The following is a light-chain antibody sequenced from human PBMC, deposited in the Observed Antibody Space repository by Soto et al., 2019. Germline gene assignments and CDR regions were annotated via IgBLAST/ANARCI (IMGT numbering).Light chain of an antibody. CDR3: CSYAGSSTYA. V-gene: IGLV2-23*01. CDR1: SSDVGSYNL. J-gene: IGLJ1*01. CDR2: EGS. Sequence: QSVLTQPASGSGSPGQSITISCTGTSSDVGSYNLVSWYQQHPGKAPKLMIYEGSKRPSGVSNRFSGSKSGNTASLTISGLQAEDEADYYCCSYAGSSTYAFGTGTKVTVL.